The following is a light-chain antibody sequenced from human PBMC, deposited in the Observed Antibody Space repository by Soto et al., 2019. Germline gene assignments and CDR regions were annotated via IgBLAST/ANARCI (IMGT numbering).Light chain of an antibody. CDR2: AAS. CDR3: QQEGRSVGVT. V-gene: IGKV3-20*01. Sequence: DIVLTQSPGTLSLSPGERATLSCRASQTVANIFLAWYQQKPGQAPRLLIYAASSRAAGVPDRFSGSASGTDFTLTISRVEPEDFAVYYWQQEGRSVGVTFGQGTKLEIK. J-gene: IGKJ2*01. CDR1: QTVANIF.